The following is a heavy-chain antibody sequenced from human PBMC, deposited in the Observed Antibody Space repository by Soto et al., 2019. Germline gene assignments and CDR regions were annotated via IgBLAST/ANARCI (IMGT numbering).Heavy chain of an antibody. CDR3: ARDKITGLFDY. V-gene: IGHV4-59*12. D-gene: IGHD2-8*02. J-gene: IGHJ4*02. Sequence: SETLSLTCTVSGGSFSPNYWAWIRQPPGKGLEWIGYIYYAGSTSYNPSLKSRVTISLETSKNQFSLKLTSVTAADTAVYYCARDKITGLFDYWGQGTLVTVSS. CDR1: GGSFSPNY. CDR2: IYYAGST.